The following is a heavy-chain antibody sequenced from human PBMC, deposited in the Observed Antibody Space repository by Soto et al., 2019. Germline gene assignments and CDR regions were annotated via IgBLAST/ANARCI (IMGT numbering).Heavy chain of an antibody. D-gene: IGHD3-22*01. CDR1: GFSISSGYF. J-gene: IGHJ5*02. V-gene: IGHV4-38-2*02. CDR3: ARDSSGYYWFDP. Sequence: SETLSLTCAVSGFSISSGYFWGWIRQPPGKGPEGLGSIYHSGTTYYNPSVKGRVTISVDTSKNQFSLKMSSVTAADTAVYYRARDSSGYYWFDPWGQGTLVTVSS. CDR2: IYHSGTT.